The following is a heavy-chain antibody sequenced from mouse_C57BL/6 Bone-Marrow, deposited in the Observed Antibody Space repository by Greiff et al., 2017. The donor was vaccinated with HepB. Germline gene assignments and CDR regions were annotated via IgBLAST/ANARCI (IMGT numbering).Heavy chain of an antibody. CDR2: IYPGDGDT. CDR1: GYAFSSYW. J-gene: IGHJ3*01. CDR3: TTPGYYYSNYWFAY. D-gene: IGHD2-5*01. Sequence: QVQLQQSGAELVKPGASVKISCKASGYAFSSYWMNWVKQRPGKGLEWIGQIYPGDGDTNYNGKFKGKATLTADKSSSTAYMQLSSLTSEDSAVYYCTTPGYYYSNYWFAYWGQGTLVTVSA. V-gene: IGHV1-80*01.